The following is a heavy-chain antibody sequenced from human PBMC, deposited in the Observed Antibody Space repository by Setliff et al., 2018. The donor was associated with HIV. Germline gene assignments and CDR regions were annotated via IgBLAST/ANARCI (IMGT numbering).Heavy chain of an antibody. CDR1: RYTFTSYA. V-gene: IGHV1-69*10. J-gene: IGHJ4*02. Sequence: SVKVSCKASRYTFTSYAMHWVRQAPGQRLEWMGGIIPILGIANYAQKFKGRVTITADKSTSTVYMELRSLRSEDTAVYYCARDHDSSAYTYFDYWGQGTLITVSS. D-gene: IGHD3-22*01. CDR2: IIPILGIA. CDR3: ARDHDSSAYTYFDY.